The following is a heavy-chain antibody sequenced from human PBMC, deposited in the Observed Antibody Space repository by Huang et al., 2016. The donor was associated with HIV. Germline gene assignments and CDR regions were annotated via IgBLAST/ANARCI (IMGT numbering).Heavy chain of an antibody. CDR3: ARGPSIAARAEYLQH. J-gene: IGHJ1*01. CDR2: ISAYNGNP. CDR1: GYTFTSYG. Sequence: QVQLVQSGGEVKKPGASVKVSCKASGYTFTSYGISWVRQAPGQGLEWMGWISAYNGNPNYAQKVQGRVTMTTDTSTSTAYVDLRSLRSDDTAMYYCARGPSIAARAEYLQHWGQGTLVTVSS. V-gene: IGHV1-18*04. D-gene: IGHD6-6*01.